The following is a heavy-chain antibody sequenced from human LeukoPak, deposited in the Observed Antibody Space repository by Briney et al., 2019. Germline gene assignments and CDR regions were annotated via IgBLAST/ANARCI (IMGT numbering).Heavy chain of an antibody. CDR1: GFTFDDHA. D-gene: IGHD3-22*01. CDR2: ISWNSGSI. J-gene: IGHJ4*02. V-gene: IGHV3-9*01. CDR3: AKGLYYYDSSGYYSPFDY. Sequence: PGGSLRLSCAASGFTFDDHAMHWVRQAPGKGLEWVSGISWNSGSIGYADSVKGRFTISRDNAKNSLYLQMNSLRAEDTALYYCAKGLYYYDSSGYYSPFDYWGQGTLVTVSS.